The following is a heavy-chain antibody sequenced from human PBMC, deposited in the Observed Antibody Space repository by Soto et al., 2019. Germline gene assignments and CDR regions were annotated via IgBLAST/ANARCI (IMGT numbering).Heavy chain of an antibody. J-gene: IGHJ6*02. CDR1: GGSFSGYY. Sequence: KTSETLSLTCAVYGGSFSGYYWSWIRQPPGKGLEWIGEINHSGSTNYNPSLKSRVTISVDTSKNQFSLKLSSVTAADTAVFYCARGCRYYDFWSGYYYYYYYGMDVWGQGTTVTVSS. D-gene: IGHD3-3*01. CDR2: INHSGST. V-gene: IGHV4-34*01. CDR3: ARGCRYYDFWSGYYYYYYYGMDV.